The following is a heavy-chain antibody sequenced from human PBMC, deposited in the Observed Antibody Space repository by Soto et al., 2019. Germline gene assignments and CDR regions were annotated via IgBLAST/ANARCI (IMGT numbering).Heavy chain of an antibody. J-gene: IGHJ4*02. CDR3: ARDGYNT. V-gene: IGHV3-30-3*01. CDR1: GFTFSSYA. CDR2: ISYDGSNK. Sequence: GGSLRLSCAASGFTFSSYAMHWVRQAPGKGLEWVAVISYDGSNKYYADSVKGRFTISRDNSKNTLYLQMNSLRAEDTAVYYCARDGYNTWGQGTLVTVSS. D-gene: IGHD5-12*01.